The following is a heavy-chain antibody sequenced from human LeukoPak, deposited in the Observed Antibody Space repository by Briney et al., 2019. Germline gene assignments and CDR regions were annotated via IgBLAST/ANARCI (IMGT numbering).Heavy chain of an antibody. CDR2: IYYSGST. CDR1: GGSISSGGYY. J-gene: IGHJ4*02. D-gene: IGHD6-19*01. Sequence: PSQTLSLTCTVSGGSISSGGYYWSWIRQRPGKGLEWIGYIYYSGSTYYNPSLKSRVTISVDKSKNQFSLKLSSVTAADTAVYYCARVGRDSSGWYVDYWGQGTLVTVSS. CDR3: ARVGRDSSGWYVDY. V-gene: IGHV4-31*03.